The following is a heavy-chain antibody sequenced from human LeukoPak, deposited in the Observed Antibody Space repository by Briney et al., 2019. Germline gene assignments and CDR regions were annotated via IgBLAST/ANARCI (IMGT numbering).Heavy chain of an antibody. J-gene: IGHJ4*02. CDR3: ARAYDSSGYSLDPPLGY. D-gene: IGHD3-22*01. CDR2: INPNSGGT. V-gene: IGHV1-2*02. CDR1: GYTFTGYY. Sequence: ASVRVSCKASGYTFTGYYMHWVRQAPGQGLEWMGWINPNSGGTNYAQKFQGRVTMTRDTSISTAYMELSRLRSDDTAVYYCARAYDSSGYSLDPPLGYWGQGTLVTVSS.